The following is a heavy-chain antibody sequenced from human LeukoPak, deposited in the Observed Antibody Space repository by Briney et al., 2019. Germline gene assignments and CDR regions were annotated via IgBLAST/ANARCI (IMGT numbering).Heavy chain of an antibody. J-gene: IGHJ4*02. V-gene: IGHV1-69*13. Sequence: SVKVSCKASGYTFTSYGISWVRQAPGQGLEWMGGIIPIFGTANYAQKFQGRVTITADESTSTTYMELSSLRSEDTAVYYCARDRGLDWARDYFDYWGQGTLVTVSS. CDR3: ARDRGLDWARDYFDY. CDR2: IIPIFGTA. CDR1: GYTFTSYG. D-gene: IGHD3-9*01.